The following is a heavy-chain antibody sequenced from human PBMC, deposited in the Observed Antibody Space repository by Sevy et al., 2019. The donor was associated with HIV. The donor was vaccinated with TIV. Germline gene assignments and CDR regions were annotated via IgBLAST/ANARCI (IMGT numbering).Heavy chain of an antibody. CDR1: GFTFSSYA. J-gene: IGHJ4*02. V-gene: IGHV3-23*01. Sequence: GGSLRLSCAASGFTFSSYAMSWVRQAPGKGLEWVSAISGSGGSTYYADSVKGRFTISRDNSKNTLYLQMNSLRAEDTAVYYCARITMVRGVIMHFDYWGQGTLVTVSS. D-gene: IGHD3-10*01. CDR2: ISGSGGST. CDR3: ARITMVRGVIMHFDY.